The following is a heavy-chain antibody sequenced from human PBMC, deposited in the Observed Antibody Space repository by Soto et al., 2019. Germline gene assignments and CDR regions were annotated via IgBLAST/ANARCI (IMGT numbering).Heavy chain of an antibody. D-gene: IGHD6-13*01. Sequence: QVQLVESGGGVVQPGRSLRLSCAASGFTFSSYAMHWVRQAPGKGLEWVAVISYDGSNKYYADSVKGRFTISRDNSKNTLYLQMNSLRAEDTAVYYCARDIALGYSSSWWGGDYYGMDVWGQGTTVTVSS. CDR1: GFTFSSYA. CDR3: ARDIALGYSSSWWGGDYYGMDV. CDR2: ISYDGSNK. V-gene: IGHV3-30-3*01. J-gene: IGHJ6*02.